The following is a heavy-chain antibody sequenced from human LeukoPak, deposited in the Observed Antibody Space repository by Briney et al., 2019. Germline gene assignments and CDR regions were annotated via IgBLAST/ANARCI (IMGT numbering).Heavy chain of an antibody. D-gene: IGHD2-2*01. V-gene: IGHV1-8*03. CDR3: ARGPAYTSTSCAYYFHY. CDR1: GYTFISCD. J-gene: IGHJ4*02. Sequence: ASVKVSCKASGYTFISCDSNGVRQATGQGHEWMGWMNPNSGNTGFAQKFQGRVTTTRNTSISTAYMELSSLRSEDTAVYYCARGPAYTSTSCAYYFHYWGQGTLVTVSS. CDR2: MNPNSGNT.